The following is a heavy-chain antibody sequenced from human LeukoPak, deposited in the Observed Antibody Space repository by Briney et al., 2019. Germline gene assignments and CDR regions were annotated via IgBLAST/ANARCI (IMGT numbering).Heavy chain of an antibody. V-gene: IGHV1-8*03. D-gene: IGHD6-13*01. CDR2: MNPNSGNT. Sequence: ASVKVSCKASGYTFTSYDINWVRQATGQGLEWMGWMNPNSGNTGYAQEFQGRVTVTRNTSISTAYMELSSLRSEDTAVYYCARDYSSSWADAFDIWGQGTMVTVSS. CDR3: ARDYSSSWADAFDI. J-gene: IGHJ3*02. CDR1: GYTFTSYD.